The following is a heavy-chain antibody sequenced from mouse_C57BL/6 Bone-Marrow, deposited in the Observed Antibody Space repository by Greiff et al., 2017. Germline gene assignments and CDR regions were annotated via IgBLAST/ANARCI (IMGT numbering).Heavy chain of an antibody. V-gene: IGHV1-15*01. Sequence: QVHVKQSGAELVRPGASVTLSCKASGYTFTDYEMHWVKQTPVHGLEWIGAIDPETGGTAYNQKFKGKAILTADKSSSTAYMELRSLTSEDSAVYSCKRRGDGYDGAWFAYWGQGTLVTVSA. J-gene: IGHJ3*01. CDR1: GYTFTDYE. CDR3: KRRGDGYDGAWFAY. D-gene: IGHD2-2*01. CDR2: IDPETGGT.